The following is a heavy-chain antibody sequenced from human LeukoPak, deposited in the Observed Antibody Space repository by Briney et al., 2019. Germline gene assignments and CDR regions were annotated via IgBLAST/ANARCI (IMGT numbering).Heavy chain of an antibody. V-gene: IGHV1-69*01. Sequence: ASLKVSCKASGCTFSSYAISWVRQAPGQGLEWMGGIIPIFGTANYAQKFQGRVTITADESTSTAYMELSSLRSEDTAVYYCARDAVGATLSYYFDYWGQGTLVTVSS. CDR1: GCTFSSYA. CDR2: IIPIFGTA. CDR3: ARDAVGATLSYYFDY. D-gene: IGHD1-26*01. J-gene: IGHJ4*02.